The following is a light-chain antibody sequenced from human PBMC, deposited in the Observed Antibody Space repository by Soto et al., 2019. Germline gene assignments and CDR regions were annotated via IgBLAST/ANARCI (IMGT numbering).Light chain of an antibody. Sequence: EIVLTQSPGTLSLSPGERATLSCRASQIVSSSYLAWYQHKPGRAPRLLIDGTSSRATGIPDRFSGSGSGTDFTLTISRLEPEDLAVYYCQQYGSLVTFGQGTKVEI. CDR3: QQYGSLVT. V-gene: IGKV3-20*01. CDR1: QIVSSSY. CDR2: GTS. J-gene: IGKJ1*01.